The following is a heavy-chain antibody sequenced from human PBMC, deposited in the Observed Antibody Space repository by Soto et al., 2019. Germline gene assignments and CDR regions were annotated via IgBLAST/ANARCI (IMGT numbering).Heavy chain of an antibody. D-gene: IGHD1-26*01. Sequence: SVKVSCKASGYTFTSYGISWVRQAPGQGLEWMGGIIPIFGTANYAQKFQGRVTITADESTSTAYMELSSLRSEDTAVYYCARGPVGATTHHDYWGQGTLVTVSS. CDR1: GYTFTSYG. V-gene: IGHV1-69*13. J-gene: IGHJ4*02. CDR2: IIPIFGTA. CDR3: ARGPVGATTHHDY.